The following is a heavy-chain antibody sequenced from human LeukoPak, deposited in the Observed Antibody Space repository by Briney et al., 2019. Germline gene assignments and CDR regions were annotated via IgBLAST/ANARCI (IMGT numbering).Heavy chain of an antibody. CDR2: IYYSGST. V-gene: IGHV4-39*07. D-gene: IGHD4-11*01. CDR3: ARDGGYSNPYYYYYYYMDF. Sequence: PSETLSLTCAVSGGSINNNHYYWGWIRQPPGKGLEWIGSIYYSGSTYYNPSLKSRVTISVDTSENHFSLKLSSVAAADTAVYYCARDGGYSNPYYYYYYYMDFWGKGTTVTVSS. CDR1: GGSINNNHYY. J-gene: IGHJ6*03.